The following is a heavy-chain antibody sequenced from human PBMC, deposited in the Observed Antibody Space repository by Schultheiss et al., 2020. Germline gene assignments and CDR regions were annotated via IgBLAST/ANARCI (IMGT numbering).Heavy chain of an antibody. CDR2: IYYSGTT. CDR3: ARRILSGGLFDY. J-gene: IGHJ4*02. Sequence: SETLSLTCTVSGGSISSGGYYWSWIRQHPGKGLEWIGYIYYSGTTYYNPSLKSRVTISSDTSKNQFSLKLSSVTAADTAVYYCARRILSGGLFDYWGQGTLGTVSS. V-gene: IGHV4-31*03. CDR1: GGSISSGGYY. D-gene: IGHD1-26*01.